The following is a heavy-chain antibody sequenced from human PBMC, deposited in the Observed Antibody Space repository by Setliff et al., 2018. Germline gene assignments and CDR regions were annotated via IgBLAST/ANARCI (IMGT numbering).Heavy chain of an antibody. CDR3: ARDLSTTVMTRSWYYFDY. V-gene: IGHV1-18*01. Sequence: ASVKVSCKASGYTFATYDISWVRQAPGQGLEWMGWISPYNSNTNYAQNFQGRVTMTTDTSTSTAYMELRSLRSDDTAMYYCARDLSTTVMTRSWYYFDYWGQGTLVTAPQ. D-gene: IGHD4-17*01. J-gene: IGHJ4*02. CDR1: GYTFATYD. CDR2: ISPYNSNT.